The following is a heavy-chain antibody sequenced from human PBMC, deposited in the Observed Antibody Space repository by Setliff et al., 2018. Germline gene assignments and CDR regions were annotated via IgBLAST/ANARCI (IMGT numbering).Heavy chain of an antibody. V-gene: IGHV2-5*02. D-gene: IGHD6-13*01. CDR3: AHRPLYANWYRGNDWFDP. CDR2: IYWDDDK. Sequence: GSGPTLVNPTQTLTLTCSFSGFSLSTSGVGVGWIRQPPGKALEWLALIYWDDDKRYSPSLKHRLTITKDTSRNQVILTMTNVDPVDTATYFCAHRPLYANWYRGNDWFDPWGQGTLVTVSS. CDR1: GFSLSTSGVG. J-gene: IGHJ5*02.